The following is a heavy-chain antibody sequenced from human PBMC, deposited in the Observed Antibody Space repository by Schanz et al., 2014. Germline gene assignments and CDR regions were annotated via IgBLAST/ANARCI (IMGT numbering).Heavy chain of an antibody. J-gene: IGHJ4*02. Sequence: QVQLVQSWAEVKGPGASVKVSCKASGYTLSAYSLHWVRQAPGQGLEWVAWISPYNGNTAYAQNLKGRVRMTTDTSTATAYMELRSLTSDDTAVYYCARGFDFWDRWGQGTLVIVSS. D-gene: IGHD3-3*01. CDR3: ARGFDFWDR. CDR1: GYTLSAYS. CDR2: ISPYNGNT. V-gene: IGHV1-18*01.